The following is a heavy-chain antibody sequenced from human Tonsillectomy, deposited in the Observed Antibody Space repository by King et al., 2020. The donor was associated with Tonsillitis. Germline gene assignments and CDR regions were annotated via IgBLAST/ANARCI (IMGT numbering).Heavy chain of an antibody. J-gene: IGHJ4*02. D-gene: IGHD3-10*01. CDR2: INHSGST. Sequence: VHLQQWCAGLLKPSETLSLTCAVYGGSFRGYYWSWIRQPPGKGLEWIGEINHSGSTNYNPSIKSRVTISVDTSKNQFSLKLSSVTAADTAVYYCAREGYGSGRVTFDYWGQGTLVTVSS. CDR3: AREGYGSGRVTFDY. CDR1: GGSFRGYY. V-gene: IGHV4-34*01.